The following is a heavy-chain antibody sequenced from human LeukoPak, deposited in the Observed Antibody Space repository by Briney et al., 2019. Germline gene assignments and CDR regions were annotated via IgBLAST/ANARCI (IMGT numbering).Heavy chain of an antibody. J-gene: IGHJ4*02. CDR2: ISGSNGYI. D-gene: IGHD6-19*01. Sequence: PGGSLRLSCTASGFTFRSYSLNWVRQAPGKGLEWVSSISGSNGYIYYADSVKGRFTISRDNAKNSLYLQMNSLRAEDTAVYYCARGGPYYSSGWYPLDYWGQGTLVTVSS. V-gene: IGHV3-21*01. CDR1: GFTFRSYS. CDR3: ARGGPYYSSGWYPLDY.